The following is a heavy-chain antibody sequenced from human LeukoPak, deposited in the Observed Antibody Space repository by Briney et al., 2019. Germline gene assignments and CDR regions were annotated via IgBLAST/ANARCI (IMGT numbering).Heavy chain of an antibody. CDR3: ASPVSGCFAGMDV. V-gene: IGHV3-74*01. J-gene: IGHJ6*02. Sequence: GALRLSCAASGFTFSSYWMHWVRQAPGKGLVWVSRINSDGSSTSYADSVKGRFTISRDNAKNTLYLQMNSLRAEDTAVYYCASPVSGCFAGMDVWGQGTTVTVSS. CDR2: INSDGSST. D-gene: IGHD3-9*01. CDR1: GFTFSSYW.